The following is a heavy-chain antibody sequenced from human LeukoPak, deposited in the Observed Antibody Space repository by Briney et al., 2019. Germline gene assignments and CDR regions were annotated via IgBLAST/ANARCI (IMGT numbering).Heavy chain of an antibody. CDR1: GFTFSSYG. V-gene: IGHV3-30*02. J-gene: IGHJ4*02. CDR3: AKERLNIVVVPAATDY. D-gene: IGHD2-2*01. Sequence: GGSLRPSCAASGFTFSSYGMHWVRQAPGKGLEWVAFIRYDGSNKYYADSVKGRFTISRDNSKNTLYLQMNSLRAEDTAVYYCAKERLNIVVVPAATDYWGQGTLVTVSS. CDR2: IRYDGSNK.